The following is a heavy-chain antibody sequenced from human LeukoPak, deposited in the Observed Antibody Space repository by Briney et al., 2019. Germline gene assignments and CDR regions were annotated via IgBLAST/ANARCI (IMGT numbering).Heavy chain of an antibody. CDR2: IKQDGSEK. CDR1: GFTLSSCW. Sequence: PGGSLRLSCAASGFTLSSCWMRWVRQAPGKGLEWVANIKQDGSEKYYVDSVKGRFTISRDNAKNSLFLQMNSLRAEDTAVYYCARVVGATPDYWGQGTLVTVSS. V-gene: IGHV3-7*03. J-gene: IGHJ4*02. D-gene: IGHD1-26*01. CDR3: ARVVGATPDY.